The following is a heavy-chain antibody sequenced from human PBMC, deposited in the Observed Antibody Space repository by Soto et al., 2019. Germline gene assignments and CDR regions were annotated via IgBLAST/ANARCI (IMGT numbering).Heavy chain of an antibody. D-gene: IGHD2-21*02. CDR1: GFAFSDSA. CDR3: TRHRIIWANDMTAAVSNDGFDI. J-gene: IGHJ3*02. V-gene: IGHV3-73*01. Sequence: EVQLVESGGGLVQPGGSLKLSCVASGFAFSDSAIHWVRQSSGKGLEWVGRIKDKGNNYAIAYAASVTGRFTVSREDSKNTAYLQINSLKIEDTAIYFCTRHRIIWANDMTAAVSNDGFDIWGQGTMVTVSS. CDR2: IKDKGNNYAI.